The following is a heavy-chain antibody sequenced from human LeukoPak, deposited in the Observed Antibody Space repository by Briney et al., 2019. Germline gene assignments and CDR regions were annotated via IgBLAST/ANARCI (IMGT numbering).Heavy chain of an antibody. Sequence: GGSLRLSCAASGFTFTNAWLYWVRQAPGKGLEWVGRIKSRTDVGTDYAAPVKGRFTISRDDSKNTVYLQMNSLRTEDTAVYHCTADLGTAYSSNNWFDPWGQGTLVTVSS. J-gene: IGHJ5*02. CDR1: GFTFTNAW. V-gene: IGHV3-15*01. D-gene: IGHD6-13*01. CDR3: TADLGTAYSSNNWFDP. CDR2: IKSRTDVGT.